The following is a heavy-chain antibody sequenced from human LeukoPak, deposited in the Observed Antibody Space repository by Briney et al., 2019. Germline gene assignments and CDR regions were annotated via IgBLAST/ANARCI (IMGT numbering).Heavy chain of an antibody. Sequence: ASVKVSCKASGYTFTSYDIHWVRQATGQGLEWMGWMNPNRGNTGSAQKFQGRVTMTRNTSISTAYMELSSLRSEDTAVCYCSTGRGWELRPATYYFDQWGQGTLVTVSS. V-gene: IGHV1-8*01. CDR3: STGRGWELRPATYYFDQ. CDR2: MNPNRGNT. J-gene: IGHJ4*02. D-gene: IGHD1-26*01. CDR1: GYTFTSYD.